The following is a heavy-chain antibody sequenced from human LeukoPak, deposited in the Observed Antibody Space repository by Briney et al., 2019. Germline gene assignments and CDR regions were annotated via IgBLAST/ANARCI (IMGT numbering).Heavy chain of an antibody. CDR1: GGSFSGYY. CDR3: ARGPLRSGYYRPNWFDP. CDR2: INRSGNT. D-gene: IGHD3-3*01. J-gene: IGHJ5*02. V-gene: IGHV4-34*01. Sequence: PSETLSLTCAVYGGSFSGYYWSWIRQPPGKGLEWIGEINRSGNTNYNPSLKSRVTISVDTSKNQFSLKLSSVTAADTAVYYCARGPLRSGYYRPNWFDPWGQGTLVTVSS.